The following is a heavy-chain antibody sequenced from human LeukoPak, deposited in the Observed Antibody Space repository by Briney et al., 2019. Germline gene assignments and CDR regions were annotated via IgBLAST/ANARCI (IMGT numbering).Heavy chain of an antibody. D-gene: IGHD3-10*01. CDR2: IYYSGST. CDR3: ARERGDYYGSGSYYKAYYYGMDV. V-gene: IGHV4-30-4*01. J-gene: IGHJ6*02. Sequence: SQTLSLTCTVSGGSLSRGDYYWGWIRQPRETGLEWIVYIYYSGSTYYNPSLKSRVTISVDTSKNQFSLKLSSETAADTAVYYCARERGDYYGSGSYYKAYYYGMDVWGQGTTVTVSS. CDR1: GGSLSRGDYY.